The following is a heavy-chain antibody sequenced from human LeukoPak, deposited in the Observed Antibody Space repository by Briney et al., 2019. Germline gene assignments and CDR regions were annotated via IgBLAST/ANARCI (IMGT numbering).Heavy chain of an antibody. CDR3: ARLKDLHYGDLPGAFDI. Sequence: PSETLSLTCTVSGASISTSNYYWGWIRQPPGKGLEWIGNIYYSGSTYYNPSLKSRVTISVDTSKNQFSLKLTSVTAADTAVYYCARLKDLHYGDLPGAFDIWGQGTMVTVSS. CDR2: IYYSGST. D-gene: IGHD4-17*01. CDR1: GASISTSNYY. V-gene: IGHV4-39*01. J-gene: IGHJ3*02.